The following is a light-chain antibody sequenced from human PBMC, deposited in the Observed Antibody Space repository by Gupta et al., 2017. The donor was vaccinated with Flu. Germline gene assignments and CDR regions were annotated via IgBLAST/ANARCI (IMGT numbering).Light chain of an antibody. CDR2: AAS. V-gene: IGKV1-17*01. CDR1: QGIGND. Sequence: DIQITHSPSSLSASVGDTVTITCRVSQGIGNDLGWHQQKPGKAPKRLIYAASSLQSGVPSRFSGSGSGTEFTLTISSLQPEDFATYYCRQQNSYPWTFGQGTKVEIK. J-gene: IGKJ1*01. CDR3: RQQNSYPWT.